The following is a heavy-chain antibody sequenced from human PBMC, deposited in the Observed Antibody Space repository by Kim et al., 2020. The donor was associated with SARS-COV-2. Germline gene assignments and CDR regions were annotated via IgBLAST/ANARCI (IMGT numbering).Heavy chain of an antibody. J-gene: IGHJ4*02. Sequence: SETLSLTCTVSGYSISSGYYWGWIRQPPGKGLEWIGSIYHSGSTYYNPSLKSRVTISVDTSKNQFSLKLSSVTAADTAVYYCARDIGYSYGHNPGGDYWGQGTLVTVSS. CDR1: GYSISSGYY. CDR3: ARDIGYSYGHNPGGDY. CDR2: IYHSGST. D-gene: IGHD5-18*01. V-gene: IGHV4-38-2*02.